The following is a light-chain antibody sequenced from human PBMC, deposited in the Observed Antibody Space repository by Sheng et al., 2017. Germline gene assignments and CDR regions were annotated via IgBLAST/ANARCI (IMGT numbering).Light chain of an antibody. J-gene: IGKJ2*01. CDR3: QQYNSYPYT. V-gene: IGKV1-5*03. Sequence: DIQMTQSPSTLSVSVGDRVTITCRASQSISNWLAWYHQKPGKAPKVLIYKASNLESGVPSRFSGSGSGTEFTLTISSLQPDDFATYYCQQYNSYPYTFGQGTKLEV. CDR1: QSISNW. CDR2: KAS.